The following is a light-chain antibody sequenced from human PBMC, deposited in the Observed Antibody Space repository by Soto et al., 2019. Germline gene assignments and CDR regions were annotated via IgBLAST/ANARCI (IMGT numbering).Light chain of an antibody. CDR3: QQYNNWPPLT. Sequence: EIVMTQSPATLSVSPGERATLSCRASQSVSSNLAWYQQKPDQAPRLLIYGASTRATGIPARFSGSGSGTEFTLTINSLQSEDFAVYYCQQYNNWPPLTFGGGTKVEIK. CDR1: QSVSSN. CDR2: GAS. J-gene: IGKJ4*01. V-gene: IGKV3-15*01.